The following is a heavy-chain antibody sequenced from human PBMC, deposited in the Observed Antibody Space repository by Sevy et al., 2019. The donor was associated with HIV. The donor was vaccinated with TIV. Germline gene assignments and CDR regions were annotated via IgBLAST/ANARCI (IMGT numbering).Heavy chain of an antibody. J-gene: IGHJ4*02. V-gene: IGHV5-51*01. Sequence: GESLKISCKGSGYSFTSYWIGWVRQMPGKGLEWMGIIYPGDSDTRHSPSFQGQVTISADKSISTAYLQWSSLKASDTAMYRYARRGYYDSSGYSPFDYWGQGTLVTVSS. CDR2: IYPGDSDT. CDR3: ARRGYYDSSGYSPFDY. D-gene: IGHD3-22*01. CDR1: GYSFTSYW.